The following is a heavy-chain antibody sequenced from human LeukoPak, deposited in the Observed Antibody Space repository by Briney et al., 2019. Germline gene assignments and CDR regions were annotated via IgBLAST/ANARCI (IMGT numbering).Heavy chain of an antibody. Sequence: GGSLRLSCVASGFTFSNYAMSWVRQAPGKGLEWVSALSGSADGTYYADSVEGRFTISRDNSKNTLYLQMNSLGPEATAVYYWGKKIFSGKTPPPPHFDHWGQGTLVTVSS. CDR2: LSGSADGT. V-gene: IGHV3-23*01. D-gene: IGHD3-10*01. J-gene: IGHJ4*02. CDR1: GFTFSNYA. CDR3: GKKIFSGKTPPPPHFDH.